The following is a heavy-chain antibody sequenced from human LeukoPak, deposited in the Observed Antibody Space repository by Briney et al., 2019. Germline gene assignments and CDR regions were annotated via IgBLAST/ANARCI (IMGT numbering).Heavy chain of an antibody. CDR2: MNPNSGNT. CDR3: ARAPSRGYCSSSSCYVGY. D-gene: IGHD2-2*01. J-gene: IGHJ4*02. CDR1: GYTFTSYG. Sequence: GASVKVSCKASGYTFTSYGISWVRQAPGQGLEWMGWMNPNSGNTGYAQKFQGRVTMTRNTSIRTAYMELSSLRSEDTAVYYCARAPSRGYCSSSSCYVGYWGQGTLVTVSS. V-gene: IGHV1-8*02.